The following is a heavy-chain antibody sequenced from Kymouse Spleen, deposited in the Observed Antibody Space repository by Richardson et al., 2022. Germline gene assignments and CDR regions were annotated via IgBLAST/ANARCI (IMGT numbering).Heavy chain of an antibody. J-gene: IGHJ6*02. CDR2: ISSSSSYI. D-gene: IGHD3-3*01. CDR3: AREAYYDFWSGYYENYYYYGMDV. V-gene: IGHV3-21*03. Sequence: EVQLVESGGGLVKPGGSLRLSCAASGFTFSSYSMNWVRQAPGKGLEWVSSISSSSSYIYYADSVKGRFTISRDNAKNSLYLQMNSLRAEDTAVYYCAREAYYDFWSGYYENYYYYGMDVWGQGTTVTVSS. CDR1: GFTFSSYS.